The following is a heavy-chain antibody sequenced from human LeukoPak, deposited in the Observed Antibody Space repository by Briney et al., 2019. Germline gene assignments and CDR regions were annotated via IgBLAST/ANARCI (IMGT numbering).Heavy chain of an antibody. J-gene: IGHJ5*02. CDR3: TKDPNGDYVGAFAP. D-gene: IGHD3-16*01. V-gene: IGHV3-11*01. CDR2: ISSSGSTI. CDR1: GFTFSDYY. Sequence: GGSLRLSCAASGFTFSDYYISWIRQAPGKGLEWVSYISSSGSTIYYADSVKGRFTISRDNAKNSLYLQMNNLRAEDTAVYYCTKDPNGDYVGAFAPWGQGTLVTVSS.